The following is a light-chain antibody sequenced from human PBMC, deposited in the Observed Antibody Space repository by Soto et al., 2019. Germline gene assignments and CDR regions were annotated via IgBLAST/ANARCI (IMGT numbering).Light chain of an antibody. CDR1: QSVLYSSNNKNY. V-gene: IGKV4-1*01. CDR3: QQYYSTPPYT. CDR2: WAS. J-gene: IGKJ2*01. Sequence: DIVMTQSPDSLAVSLGERATINCKSSQSVLYSSNNKNYLAWYQQKPGQPPKLLIYWASTRESGVPDRFSGSRSGTDFTLPISSLQAEDVAVYYCQQYYSTPPYTFGQGTKLEIK.